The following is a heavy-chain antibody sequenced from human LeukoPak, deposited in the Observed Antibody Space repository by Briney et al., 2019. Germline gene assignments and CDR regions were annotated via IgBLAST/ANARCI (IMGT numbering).Heavy chain of an antibody. Sequence: GGSLRLSCAASGFTFSNYAMNWVRQAPGKGLEWVSYISSSGSTIYYADSVKGRFTISRDNAKNSLYLQMNSLRAEDTAVYYCAGRDGPLGGPSVYWGQGTLVTVSS. V-gene: IGHV3-48*04. CDR2: ISSSGSTI. D-gene: IGHD5-24*01. J-gene: IGHJ4*02. CDR3: AGRDGPLGGPSVY. CDR1: GFTFSNYA.